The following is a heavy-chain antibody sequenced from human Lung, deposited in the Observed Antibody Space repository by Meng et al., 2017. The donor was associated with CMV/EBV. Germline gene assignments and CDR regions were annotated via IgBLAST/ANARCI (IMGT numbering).Heavy chain of an antibody. J-gene: IGHJ6*02. CDR2: IFSNDEK. CDR1: GFSLNNGRMR. CDR3: ARMATYYYYGLDV. V-gene: IGHV2-26*01. Sequence: SGXXLVXPTETLTLTCNVSGFSLNNGRMRVSWIRQPPGKALEWLAHIFSNDEKSYSTSLKSRLTISKDSSRSQVVLTMTNMDPVDTGTYYCARMATYYYYGLDVXGQGXTVTVSS.